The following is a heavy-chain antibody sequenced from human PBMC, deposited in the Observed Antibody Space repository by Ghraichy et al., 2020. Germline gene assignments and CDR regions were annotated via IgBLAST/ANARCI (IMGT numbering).Heavy chain of an antibody. D-gene: IGHD3-10*01. V-gene: IGHV3-23*01. CDR1: GFTFSSYA. CDR3: AKVGTMVRGASGNYYYGMDV. CDR2: ISGSGGST. Sequence: GGSLRLSCAASGFTFSSYAMSWVRQAPGKGLEWVSAISGSGGSTYYADSVKGRFTISRDNSKNTLYLQMNSLRAEDTAVYYCAKVGTMVRGASGNYYYGMDVWGQGTTVTVSS. J-gene: IGHJ6*02.